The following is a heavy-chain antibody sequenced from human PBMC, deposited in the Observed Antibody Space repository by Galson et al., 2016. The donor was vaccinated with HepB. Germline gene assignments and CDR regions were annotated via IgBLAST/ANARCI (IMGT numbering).Heavy chain of an antibody. CDR2: ISGSGAST. Sequence: SLRLSCAASGLTFSSYAMSWVRQAPGKGLEWVSTISGSGASTYYADSVRGRFIISRDNSKNTLYLQMNSLRAEDTAVYYCAKEPSKLILDAFDIWGQGTMVTVSS. D-gene: IGHD3-10*01. CDR1: GLTFSSYA. CDR3: AKEPSKLILDAFDI. V-gene: IGHV3-23*01. J-gene: IGHJ3*02.